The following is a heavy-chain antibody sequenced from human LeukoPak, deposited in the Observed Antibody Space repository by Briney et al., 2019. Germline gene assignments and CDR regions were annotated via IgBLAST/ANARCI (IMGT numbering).Heavy chain of an antibody. Sequence: ASVKVSCKASGYRFDNYGFSWVRQAPGQGLEWMAWLSVDSGETHFAQKYEGRVTVTTDKSTSTAYMELRSLRSDDTAVYYCATDPGYTTTWKGAFDYWGHGTLVTVSS. J-gene: IGHJ4*01. CDR1: GYRFDNYG. D-gene: IGHD6-13*01. CDR2: LSVDSGET. V-gene: IGHV1-18*01. CDR3: ATDPGYTTTWKGAFDY.